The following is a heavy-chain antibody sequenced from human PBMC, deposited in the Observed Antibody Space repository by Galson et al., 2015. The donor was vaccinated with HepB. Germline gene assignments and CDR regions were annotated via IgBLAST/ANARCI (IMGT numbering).Heavy chain of an antibody. J-gene: IGHJ4*02. CDR3: ARYIGPRRLSVPFDY. D-gene: IGHD6-6*01. CDR1: GFTFSDYW. CDR2: IRHDGNEN. Sequence: SLRLSCAGSGFTFSDYWMAWVRQAPGKGLEWVANIRHDGNENYYVASVKDRFTISRDNAKKSLYLQMTSLRVEDTAAYYCARYIGPRRLSVPFDYWGQGTRVTVSS. V-gene: IGHV3-7*01.